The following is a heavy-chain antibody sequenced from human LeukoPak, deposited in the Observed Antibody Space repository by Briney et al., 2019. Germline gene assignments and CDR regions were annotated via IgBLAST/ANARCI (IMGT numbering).Heavy chain of an antibody. CDR1: GGSISSYY. CDR2: IYYSGST. D-gene: IGHD6-13*01. CDR3: ARETPSSSNWFDP. Sequence: SETLPLTCTVPGGSISSYYWSWIRQPPGKGLEWIGYIYYSGSTNYNPSLKSRVTISVDTSKNQFSLKLSSVTAADTAVYYCARETPSSSNWFDPWGQGTLVTVSS. V-gene: IGHV4-59*01. J-gene: IGHJ5*02.